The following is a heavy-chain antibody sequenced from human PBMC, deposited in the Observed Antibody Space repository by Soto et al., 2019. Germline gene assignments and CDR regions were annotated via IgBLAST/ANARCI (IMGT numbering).Heavy chain of an antibody. D-gene: IGHD3-10*01. J-gene: IGHJ4*02. V-gene: IGHV4-59*01. CDR1: GGSISGYY. Sequence: QVQLQESGPGLVKPSETLSLTCTVSGGSISGYYWSWIRQSPGKGLEWIGYIYYSGSTNYRPSLKSRATMSVDTSRKQFSLELTSVTAADTAVYYCARGGYGSASNYHLDFWGQGTLVTVSS. CDR3: ARGGYGSASNYHLDF. CDR2: IYYSGST.